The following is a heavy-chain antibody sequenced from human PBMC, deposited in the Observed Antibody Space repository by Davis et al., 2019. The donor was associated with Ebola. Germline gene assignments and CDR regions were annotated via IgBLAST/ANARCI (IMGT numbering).Heavy chain of an antibody. CDR1: GGSFSGYY. V-gene: IGHV4-34*01. J-gene: IGHJ4*02. CDR3: TRGGGFDY. D-gene: IGHD3-16*01. Sequence: PSETLSLTCAVYGGSFSGYYWSWIRQPPGKGLEWIGSIYHSGSTYYNPSLKSRVTISVDTSKNQFSLKLSSVTAADTAVYYCTRGGGFDYWGQGTLVTVSS. CDR2: IYHSGST.